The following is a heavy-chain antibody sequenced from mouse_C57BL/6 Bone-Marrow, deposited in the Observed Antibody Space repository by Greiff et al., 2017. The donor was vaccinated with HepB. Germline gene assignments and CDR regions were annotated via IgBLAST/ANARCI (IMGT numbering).Heavy chain of an antibody. CDR2: ISNGGGST. Sequence: VKLVESGGGLVQPGGSLKLSCAASGFTFSDYYMYWVRQTPEKRLGWVAYISNGGGSTYYPDTLKGRFTISRDNAKNTLYLQMSRLKSEDTAMYYCARQGFAYWGQGTLVTVSA. J-gene: IGHJ3*01. CDR1: GFTFSDYY. V-gene: IGHV5-12*01. CDR3: ARQGFAY.